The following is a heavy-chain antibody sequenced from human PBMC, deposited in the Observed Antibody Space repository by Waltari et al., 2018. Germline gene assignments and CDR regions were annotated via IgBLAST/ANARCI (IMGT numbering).Heavy chain of an antibody. CDR2: IWYDGSNK. V-gene: IGHV3-30*18. Sequence: QVPLVESGGGVVQPGRSLRLSCAASGFTFSSYGMHWFRQAPGKGLEWVAVIWYDGSNKYYADSVKGRFTISRDNSKNTLYLQMNSLRTEDTAMYYCAKDAGFGAPGDYWGQGTLVTVSS. CDR1: GFTFSSYG. J-gene: IGHJ4*02. CDR3: AKDAGFGAPGDY. D-gene: IGHD3-10*01.